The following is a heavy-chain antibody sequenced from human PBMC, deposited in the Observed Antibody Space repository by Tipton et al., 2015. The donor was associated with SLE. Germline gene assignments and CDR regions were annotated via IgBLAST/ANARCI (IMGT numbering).Heavy chain of an antibody. J-gene: IGHJ2*01. CDR1: GGTFNNYA. CDR2: IVPMFDKA. CDR3: ARDRIGGGLPWYFDL. D-gene: IGHD3-16*01. V-gene: IGHV1-69*01. Sequence: QLVQSGAEVKKPGSSVKLSCKASGGTFNNYAVTWVRQAPGQGLEWMGGIVPMFDKANYAQKFQGRVTITADESTSTAYLELRNVGSEDTAVYYCARDRIGGGLPWYFDLWGRGTLVTVSS.